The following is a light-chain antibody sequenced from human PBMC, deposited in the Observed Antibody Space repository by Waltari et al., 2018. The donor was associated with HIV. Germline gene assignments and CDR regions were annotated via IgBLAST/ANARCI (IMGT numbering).Light chain of an antibody. CDR1: SSDVGGYND. Sequence: QSALTQPASVSGSPGQSITISCTGTSSDVGGYNDVSWYQQHPGKAPKLMIFEVSNRPSGVSNRFSGSKSVNTASLTISGLQAEDAADYYCSSYTTRSTPDPNWVFGGGTKLTVL. V-gene: IGLV2-14*01. J-gene: IGLJ3*02. CDR3: SSYTTRSTPDPNWV. CDR2: EVS.